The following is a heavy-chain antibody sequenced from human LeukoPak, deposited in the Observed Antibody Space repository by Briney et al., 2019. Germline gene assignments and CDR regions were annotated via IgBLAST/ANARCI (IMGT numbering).Heavy chain of an antibody. CDR1: GGSISSSSYY. Sequence: SETLSLTCTVSGGSISSSSYYWGWIRQPPGKGLEWIGSIYYSGNTYYSPSLKSRVTISVDTSKNQFSLKLSSVTAADTAVYYCASGIAAAGDFDYWGQGTLVTVSS. J-gene: IGHJ4*02. CDR3: ASGIAAAGDFDY. V-gene: IGHV4-39*01. D-gene: IGHD6-13*01. CDR2: IYYSGNT.